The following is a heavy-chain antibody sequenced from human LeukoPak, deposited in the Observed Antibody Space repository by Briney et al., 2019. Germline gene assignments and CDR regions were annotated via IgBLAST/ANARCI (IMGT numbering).Heavy chain of an antibody. V-gene: IGHV3-64*02. Sequence: TGGSLRLSCAASGFTFSSYAMHWVRQAPGKGLEYVSAISSNGGSTYYADSVKGRFTISRDNSKNTLYLQMGSLRVEDMAVYYCARSPHYYYYGMDVWGQGTTVTVSS. CDR2: ISSNGGST. CDR3: ARSPHYYYYGMDV. J-gene: IGHJ6*02. CDR1: GFTFSSYA.